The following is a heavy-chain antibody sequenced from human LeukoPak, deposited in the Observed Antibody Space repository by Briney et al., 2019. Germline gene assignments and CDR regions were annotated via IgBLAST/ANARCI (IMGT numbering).Heavy chain of an antibody. V-gene: IGHV1-46*01. Sequence: ASVKVSCKASGYTFTSNYIHWVRQAPGQGLEWMGMIYPRDGSTSYAQKFQGRVTVTRDTSTSTVYMELSSLRSEDTAVYYCARDKGVRGVPFDYWGQGTLVTVSS. CDR2: IYPRDGST. CDR3: ARDKGVRGVPFDY. J-gene: IGHJ4*02. D-gene: IGHD3-10*01. CDR1: GYTFTSNY.